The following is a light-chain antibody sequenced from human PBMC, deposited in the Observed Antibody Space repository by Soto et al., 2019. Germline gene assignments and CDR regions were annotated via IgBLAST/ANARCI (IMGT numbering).Light chain of an antibody. V-gene: IGKV1-39*01. Sequence: DIQMTQYPSSLPSSIGDRVTITCRASQSITTYLNWYQQKPGKAPNLLIYGAFNLQSGVPSRFSGSGSGTDFTLTISSLQPEDFAVYYCQQYGSSPSWTVGQGTKVDI. CDR1: QSITTY. J-gene: IGKJ1*01. CDR3: QQYGSSPSWT. CDR2: GAF.